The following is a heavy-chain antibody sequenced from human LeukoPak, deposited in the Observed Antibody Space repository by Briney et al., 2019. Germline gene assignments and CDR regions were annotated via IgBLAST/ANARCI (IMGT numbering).Heavy chain of an antibody. CDR1: GFTFSSYA. CDR3: WKGAVFLWFRELSLDY. CDR2: ISGSGGST. Sequence: GGSLRLSCAASGFTFSSYAMSWVRQAPGKGLEWVSAISGSGGSTYYADSVKGRFTISRDNSKNTLYLQMNSLRAEDTAVYYCWKGAVFLWFRELSLDYWGQGTLVTVSS. D-gene: IGHD3-10*01. V-gene: IGHV3-23*01. J-gene: IGHJ4*02.